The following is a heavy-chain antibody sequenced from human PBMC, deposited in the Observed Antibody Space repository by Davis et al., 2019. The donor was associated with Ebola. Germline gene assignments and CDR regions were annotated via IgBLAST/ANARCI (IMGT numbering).Heavy chain of an antibody. D-gene: IGHD3-10*01. CDR1: GFTFSDYY. J-gene: IGHJ4*02. CDR2: ISSSGSTI. V-gene: IGHV3-11*01. Sequence: GESLKISCAASGFTFSDYYMSWIRQAPGKGLEWVSYISSSGSTIYYADSVKGRFTISRDNAKNSLYLQMNSLRAEDTALYYCAKEAIMVQGFDYWGQGTLVTVSS. CDR3: AKEAIMVQGFDY.